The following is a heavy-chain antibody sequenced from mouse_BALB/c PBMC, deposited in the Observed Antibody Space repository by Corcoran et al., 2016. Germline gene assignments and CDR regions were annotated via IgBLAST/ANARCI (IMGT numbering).Heavy chain of an antibody. J-gene: IGHJ1*01. CDR2: IDPANGNT. CDR3: ARWDWYFDV. CDR1: GFNIKDTY. V-gene: IGHV14-3*02. Sequence: EVQLQQSGAELVKPGASVKLSCTASGFNIKDTYIHWVKQRPEQGLEWIGRIDPANGNTKYDPKFQGKATITADTSSNTAYLQRSSLTSEDTAVYYCARWDWYFDVWGAGTTVTVSS.